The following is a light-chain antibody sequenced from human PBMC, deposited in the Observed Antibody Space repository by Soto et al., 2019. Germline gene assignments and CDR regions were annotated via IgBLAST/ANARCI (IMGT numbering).Light chain of an antibody. CDR3: QVWDSVTDHVV. V-gene: IGLV3-21*02. Sequence: SYELTQPPSVSVAPGQTATFTRGGNSIGSKSVHWYQQKPGQAPVLVVYDDSDRPSGIPERFSGSNSGNTATLTISRVEAGDEADYYCQVWDSVTDHVVFGGGTKLTVL. CDR1: SIGSKS. J-gene: IGLJ2*01. CDR2: DDS.